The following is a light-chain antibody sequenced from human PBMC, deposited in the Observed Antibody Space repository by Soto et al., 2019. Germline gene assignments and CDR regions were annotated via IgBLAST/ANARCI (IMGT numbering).Light chain of an antibody. J-gene: IGKJ2*01. V-gene: IGKV1-39*01. CDR2: ATS. CDR3: QQRHSTPYT. Sequence: DIQMTQSPSSLSASVGDRVTITCRASQIISNYLNWYQQKPGKAPKLLIYATSSLQSGVPSSFSGSGSGTDFTLTISSLQPEDFATYYCQQRHSTPYTFGQGTKLEIK. CDR1: QIISNY.